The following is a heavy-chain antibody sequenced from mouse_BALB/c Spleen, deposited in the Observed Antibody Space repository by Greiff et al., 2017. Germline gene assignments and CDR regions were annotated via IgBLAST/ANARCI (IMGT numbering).Heavy chain of an antibody. J-gene: IGHJ3*01. CDR2: ISSGGSYT. CDR1: GFTFSSYT. D-gene: IGHD2-4*01. V-gene: IGHV5-6-4*01. Sequence: DVHLVESGGGLVKPGGSLKLSCAASGFTFSSYTMSWVRQTPEKRLEWVATISSGGSYTYYPDSVKGRFTISRDNAKNTLYLQMSSLKSEDTAMYYCTRVIDYAFAYWGQGTLVTVSA. CDR3: TRVIDYAFAY.